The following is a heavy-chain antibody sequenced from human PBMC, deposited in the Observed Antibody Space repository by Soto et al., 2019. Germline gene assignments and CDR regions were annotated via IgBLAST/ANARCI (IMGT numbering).Heavy chain of an antibody. CDR2: IIPIFGTA. CDR3: ARGGSSSPYYYYYGMDV. CDR1: GGTFSSYA. D-gene: IGHD6-6*01. J-gene: IGHJ6*02. Sequence: QVQLVQSGAEVKKPGSSVKVSCKASGGTFSSYAISWVRQAPGQGLEWMGGIIPIFGTANYAQKFQGRVTSTADESTSTAYMELSSLRSEDTAVYYCARGGSSSPYYYYYGMDVWGQGTTVTVSS. V-gene: IGHV1-69*01.